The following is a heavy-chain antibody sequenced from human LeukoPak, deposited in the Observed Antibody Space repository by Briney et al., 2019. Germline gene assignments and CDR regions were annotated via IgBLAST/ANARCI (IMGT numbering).Heavy chain of an antibody. CDR2: ISSSSSYI. CDR1: GFTFSSYS. D-gene: IGHD6-19*01. J-gene: IGHJ4*02. V-gene: IGHV3-21*01. Sequence: GGSLRLSCAASGFTFSSYSMNWVRQAPGKGLEWVSSISSSSSYIYYADSVKGRFTISRDNAKNSLYLQMNSLRAEDTAVYYCARDRSGWYYFDHWGQGTLVTVSS. CDR3: ARDRSGWYYFDH.